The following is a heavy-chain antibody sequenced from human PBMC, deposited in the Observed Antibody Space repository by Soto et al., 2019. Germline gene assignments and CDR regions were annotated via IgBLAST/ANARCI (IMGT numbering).Heavy chain of an antibody. J-gene: IGHJ4*02. CDR3: AKNSDRNGYYSDY. D-gene: IGHD3-22*01. Sequence: PWGSLRLSCVGSGFTISSYWMGWVRQAPGKRLEWVSLISGGGDYTYYADSVKGRFTISRDYSKNTLYLQMNSLRAEATAVYYCAKNSDRNGYYSDYWGQGTLVTVSS. V-gene: IGHV3-23*01. CDR2: ISGGGDYT. CDR1: GFTISSYW.